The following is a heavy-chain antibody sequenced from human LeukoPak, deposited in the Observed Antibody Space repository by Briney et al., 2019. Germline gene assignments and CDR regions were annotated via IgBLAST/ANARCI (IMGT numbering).Heavy chain of an antibody. J-gene: IGHJ4*02. CDR1: GFTFSSYE. Sequence: GGSLRLSCAASGFTFSSYEMNWVRHAPGKGLEWVSYISSSGSTIYYADSVKGRFTISRDNAKNSLYLQMNSLRAEDTAVYYCARAAYCGGDCHPLDYWGQGTLVTVSS. D-gene: IGHD2-21*02. CDR3: ARAAYCGGDCHPLDY. V-gene: IGHV3-48*03. CDR2: ISSSGSTI.